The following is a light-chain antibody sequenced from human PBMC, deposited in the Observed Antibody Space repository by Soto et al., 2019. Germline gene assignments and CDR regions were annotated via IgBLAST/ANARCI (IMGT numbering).Light chain of an antibody. V-gene: IGKV1-39*01. CDR2: TAS. Sequence: DIQMTQSPSSLSASVGDRVTITCRASQNIATYLNWYQQTRGKAPKLMIYTASTLQSGVPSRFSGRGSGTEFTLTINSLQPEDFATYYCQQYKSYSRTFGQGTKVDIK. CDR3: QQYKSYSRT. J-gene: IGKJ1*01. CDR1: QNIATY.